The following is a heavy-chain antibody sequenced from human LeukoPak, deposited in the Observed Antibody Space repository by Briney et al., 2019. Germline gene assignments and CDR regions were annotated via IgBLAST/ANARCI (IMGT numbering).Heavy chain of an antibody. Sequence: GGSLRLSCAASGFTFNNYAMSWVRQAPGKGLEWVSGISRSGDTYYADSVKGRFTISRDNSKNTLYLQMNSLRAEDTAVYYCAKAIRGRNDYWGQGTLVTVSS. CDR1: GFTFNNYA. CDR2: ISRSGDT. CDR3: AKAIRGRNDY. J-gene: IGHJ4*02. D-gene: IGHD3-16*01. V-gene: IGHV3-23*01.